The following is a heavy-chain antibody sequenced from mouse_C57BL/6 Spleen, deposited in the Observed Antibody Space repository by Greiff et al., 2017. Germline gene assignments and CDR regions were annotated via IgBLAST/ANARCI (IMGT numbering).Heavy chain of an antibody. Sequence: QVQLQQPGAELVMPGASVKLSCKASGYTFTSYWMHWVKQRPGQGLEWIGEIDPSDSYTNYNQKFKGKSTLTVDKSSSTAYMQLSSLTSEDSAVYYCARWDEGAMDYWGQGTSVTVSS. CDR3: ARWDEGAMDY. J-gene: IGHJ4*01. D-gene: IGHD4-1*01. CDR2: IDPSDSYT. CDR1: GYTFTSYW. V-gene: IGHV1-69*01.